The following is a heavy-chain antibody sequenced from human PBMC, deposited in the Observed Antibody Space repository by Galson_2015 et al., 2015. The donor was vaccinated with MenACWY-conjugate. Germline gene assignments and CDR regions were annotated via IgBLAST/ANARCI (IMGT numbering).Heavy chain of an antibody. CDR3: VRDMGYFDH. CDR2: ISASNGNA. D-gene: IGHD6-13*01. V-gene: IGHV1-18*04. J-gene: IGHJ4*02. CDR1: GLISTNSG. Sequence: SVKVSCKASGLISTNSGFSWVRQAPGQGLEWMGWISASNGNAKYAERVQDRVSVTTDKSTSTAYMELRSLTSDDTAVYYCVRDMGYFDHWGQGSMVTGSP.